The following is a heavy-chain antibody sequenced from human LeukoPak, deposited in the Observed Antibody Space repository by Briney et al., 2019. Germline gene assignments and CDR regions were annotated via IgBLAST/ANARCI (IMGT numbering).Heavy chain of an antibody. CDR3: ARRVGSSWTNDAFDI. CDR2: IYYSGST. D-gene: IGHD6-13*01. J-gene: IGHJ3*02. Sequence: SETLSLTCTVSGGSISSGSYYWGWIRQPPGKGLEWIGSIYYSGSTYYNPSLKSRVTISVDTSKNQFSLKLSSVTAADTAVYYCARRVGSSWTNDAFDIWGRGTMVTVSS. CDR1: GGSISSGSYY. V-gene: IGHV4-39*01.